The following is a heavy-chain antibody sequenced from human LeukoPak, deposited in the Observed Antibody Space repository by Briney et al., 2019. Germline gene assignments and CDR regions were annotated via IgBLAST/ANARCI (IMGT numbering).Heavy chain of an antibody. Sequence: ASVKVSCKFSGGTFSNFFINWVRQTPGQGLEWMGMIIPILGTVTYAQKFRGRGTMTADASTSTAYMELTSLRSEDTAIYYCARAQGGLGFDTWGQGTLVTVSS. CDR2: IIPILGTV. D-gene: IGHD3-16*01. CDR3: ARAQGGLGFDT. V-gene: IGHV1-69*11. CDR1: GGTFSNFF. J-gene: IGHJ4*02.